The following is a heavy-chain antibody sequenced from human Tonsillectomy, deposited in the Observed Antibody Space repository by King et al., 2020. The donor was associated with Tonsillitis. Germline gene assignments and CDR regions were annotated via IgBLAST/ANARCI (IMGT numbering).Heavy chain of an antibody. CDR3: AHSAFRMYDSSGYAFDY. Sequence: ITLKESGPTLVKPPQTLTLTCTFSGFSLSTSGVGVGWIRQPPGKALEWLALIYWDDDKRYSPSLKSRVTITKDTSKNQVVLTITNMDPVETATYYCAHSAFRMYDSSGYAFDYRGQGTLVTVSS. V-gene: IGHV2-5*02. D-gene: IGHD3-22*01. CDR1: GFSLSTSGVG. J-gene: IGHJ4*02. CDR2: IYWDDDK.